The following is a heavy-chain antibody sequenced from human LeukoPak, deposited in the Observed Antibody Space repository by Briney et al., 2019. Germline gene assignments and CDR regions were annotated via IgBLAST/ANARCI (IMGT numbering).Heavy chain of an antibody. CDR1: GFTFSSYA. D-gene: IGHD2-2*01. CDR3: TKDSDIVVVPALTYDH. Sequence: GGSLRLSCAASGFTFSSYAMGWVRQAPGKGLEWVSALSGGGGGTYYADSVKGRFTISRDNSKNTLYLQMNSLRAEDTAVYYCTKDSDIVVVPALTYDHWGQGTLVIVSS. J-gene: IGHJ4*02. CDR2: LSGGGGGT. V-gene: IGHV3-23*01.